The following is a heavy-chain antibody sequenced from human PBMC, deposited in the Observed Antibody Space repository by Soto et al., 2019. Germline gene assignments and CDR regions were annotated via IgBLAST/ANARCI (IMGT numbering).Heavy chain of an antibody. CDR2: MNPNSGNT. D-gene: IGHD3-10*01. CDR1: GYTFPSYD. J-gene: IGHJ5*02. CDR3: ARGLRWFGELDWFDP. Sequence: ASVKVSCKASGYTFPSYDINWVRQATGQGLEWMGWMNPNSGNTGYAQKFQGRVTMTRNTSISTAYMELSSLRSEDTAVYYCARGLRWFGELDWFDPWGQGTLVTVSS. V-gene: IGHV1-8*01.